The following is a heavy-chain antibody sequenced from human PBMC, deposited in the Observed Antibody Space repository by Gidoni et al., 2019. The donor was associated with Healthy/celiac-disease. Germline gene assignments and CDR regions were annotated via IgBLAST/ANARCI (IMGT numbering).Heavy chain of an antibody. CDR2: IYYSGST. CDR1: GGSISSGDYY. CDR3: ARDGYCSSTSCNYYYYYGMDV. V-gene: IGHV4-30-4*01. Sequence: QVQLQESGPGLVKPSPTLSLTCTVSGGSISSGDYYWSWIRQPPGKGLEWIGYIYYSGSTYYNPSLKSRVTISVDTSKNQFSLKLSSVTAADTAVYYCARDGYCSSTSCNYYYYYGMDVWGQGTTVTVSS. J-gene: IGHJ6*02. D-gene: IGHD2-2*03.